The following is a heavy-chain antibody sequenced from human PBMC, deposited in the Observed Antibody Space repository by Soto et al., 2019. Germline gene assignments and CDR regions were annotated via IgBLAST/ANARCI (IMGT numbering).Heavy chain of an antibody. Sequence: QVQLVQSGAEVKKSGSSVKVSCTASGGTHSSHTISWVRQAPGQGLEWMGRILPIPGITNYARKFQGRVTITADTSTDTTYMELSSLRSEDTAVYYCATDLVAVVHGPDWGQGTLVTGSS. CDR1: GGTHSSHT. V-gene: IGHV1-69*08. D-gene: IGHD3-22*01. CDR3: ATDLVAVVHGPD. CDR2: ILPIPGIT. J-gene: IGHJ4*02.